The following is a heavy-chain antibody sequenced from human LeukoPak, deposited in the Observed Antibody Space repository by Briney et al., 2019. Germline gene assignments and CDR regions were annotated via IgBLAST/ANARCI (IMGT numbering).Heavy chain of an antibody. CDR2: IYYSGST. D-gene: IGHD5-18*01. V-gene: IGHV4-30-4*02. CDR3: ARSTAIGANWFDP. Sequence: PSETLSLTCTVSGGSISSGDYYWSWIRQPPGKGLEWIGYIYYSGSTYYNPSLKSRVTISVDTSKNQFSLKLSSVTAADTAVYYCARSTAIGANWFDPWGQGTLVTVSS. J-gene: IGHJ5*02. CDR1: GGSISSGDYY.